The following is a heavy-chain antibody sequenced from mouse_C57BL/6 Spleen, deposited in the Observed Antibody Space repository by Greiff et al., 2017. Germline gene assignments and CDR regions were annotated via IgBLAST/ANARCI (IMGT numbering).Heavy chain of an antibody. CDR1: GFTFSSYG. CDR3: ARLPFYYGSSYWYFDV. V-gene: IGHV5-6*01. J-gene: IGHJ1*03. D-gene: IGHD1-1*01. CDR2: ISSGGSYT. Sequence: EVQLQESGGDLVKPGGSLKLSCAASGFTFSSYGMSWVRQTPDKRLEWVATISSGGSYTYYPDSVKGRFTISRDNAKNTLYLQMSSLKSEDTAMYYCARLPFYYGSSYWYFDVWGTGTTVTVSS.